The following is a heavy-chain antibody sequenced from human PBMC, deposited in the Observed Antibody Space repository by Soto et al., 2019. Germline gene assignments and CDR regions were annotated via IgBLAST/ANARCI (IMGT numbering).Heavy chain of an antibody. J-gene: IGHJ6*02. D-gene: IGHD1-7*01. CDR1: GGSISSGGYY. Sequence: SETLSLTCTVSGGSISSGGYYWSWIRQHPGKGLEWIGYIYYSGSTYYNPSLKSRVTISVDTSKNQFSLKLSSVTAADTAVYYCARENWNYANYYYYGMDVWGQGTTVTVSS. V-gene: IGHV4-31*03. CDR2: IYYSGST. CDR3: ARENWNYANYYYYGMDV.